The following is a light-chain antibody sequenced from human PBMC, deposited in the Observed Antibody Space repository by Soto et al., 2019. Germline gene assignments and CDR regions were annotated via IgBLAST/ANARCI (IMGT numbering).Light chain of an antibody. CDR2: GAS. V-gene: IGKV3-20*01. Sequence: EILLTQSPGTLSLSPGERATLSCRASQSVRNSYLAWYQQKPGQAPRLLIYGASGRATGIPDRFSGSGSGTDFTLTISRLEAEDFAVYYCQQYGSSPYTFGQGTKLDI. CDR3: QQYGSSPYT. J-gene: IGKJ2*01. CDR1: QSVRNSY.